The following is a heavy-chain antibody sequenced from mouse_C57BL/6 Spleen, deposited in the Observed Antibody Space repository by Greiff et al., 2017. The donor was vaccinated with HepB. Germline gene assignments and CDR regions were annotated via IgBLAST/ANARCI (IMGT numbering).Heavy chain of an antibody. CDR3: AREGIYYDYDGGNYYAMDY. CDR1: GFSLTSYG. CDR2: IWSGGST. Sequence: VQLQESGPGLVQPSQSLSITCTVSGFSLTSYGVHWVRQSPGKGLEWLGVIWSGGSTDYNAAFISRLSISKDNSKSQVFFKMNSLQADDTAIYYCAREGIYYDYDGGNYYAMDYWGQGTSVTVSS. J-gene: IGHJ4*01. V-gene: IGHV2-2*01. D-gene: IGHD2-4*01.